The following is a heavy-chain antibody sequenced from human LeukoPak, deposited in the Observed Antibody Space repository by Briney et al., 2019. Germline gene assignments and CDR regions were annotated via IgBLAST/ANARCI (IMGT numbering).Heavy chain of an antibody. V-gene: IGHV3-7*01. D-gene: IGHD2/OR15-2a*01. CDR2: INPDGIKR. J-gene: IGHJ4*02. CDR1: GLTFSSTW. CDR3: ARDLAFSRLDY. Sequence: GGSLRLSCAVSGLTFSSTWMDWVRQAPGKGLEWVASINPDGIKRYSADSVKGRFTISRDNARNSLYLQMDSLRVEDTAFYYCARDLAFSRLDYWGQGVLVTVSS.